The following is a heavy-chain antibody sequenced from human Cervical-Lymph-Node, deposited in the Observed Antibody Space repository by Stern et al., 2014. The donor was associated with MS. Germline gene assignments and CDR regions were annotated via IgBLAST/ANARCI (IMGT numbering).Heavy chain of an antibody. Sequence: VQLQESGPGLVKPSQTLSLTCTVSGGSISSGDYYWTWIRQPAGKGLEWIGRIYTSGSTNYSPSLQSRVTISLDTSKNQFSLRLSSVTAADTAVYYCARGGTYYYDTTGYILDNWGQGTLVTVSS. CDR2: IYTSGST. D-gene: IGHD3-22*01. V-gene: IGHV4-61*02. CDR3: ARGGTYYYDTTGYILDN. CDR1: GGSISSGDYY. J-gene: IGHJ4*02.